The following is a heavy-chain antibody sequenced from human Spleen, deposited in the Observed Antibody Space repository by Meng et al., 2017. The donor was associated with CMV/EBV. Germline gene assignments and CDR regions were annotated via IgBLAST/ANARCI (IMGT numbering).Heavy chain of an antibody. CDR3: ARGAVELERGDYYGMDV. Sequence: ASVKVSCKASGGTFNSYAISWVRQAPGQGLEWMGWISAYTGNTKYAQKLQGRVTMTTDTSTGTAYMEVRSLKSDDTALYYCARGAVELERGDYYGMDVWGQGTTVTFSS. J-gene: IGHJ6*02. CDR1: GGTFNSYA. V-gene: IGHV1-18*01. D-gene: IGHD1-1*01. CDR2: ISAYTGNT.